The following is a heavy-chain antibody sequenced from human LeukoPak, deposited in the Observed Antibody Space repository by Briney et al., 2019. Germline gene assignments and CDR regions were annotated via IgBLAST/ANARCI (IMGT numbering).Heavy chain of an antibody. Sequence: GGSLRLSCAASGFTFSSYSMNWVRQAPGKGLEWVSSISSSSSYIYYADSVKGRFTISRDNAKNSLYLQMNSLRAEDTAVYYCARDLIYSSGWYDGAFDIWGQGKMVTVSS. V-gene: IGHV3-21*01. J-gene: IGHJ3*02. CDR1: GFTFSSYS. CDR2: ISSSSSYI. CDR3: ARDLIYSSGWYDGAFDI. D-gene: IGHD6-19*01.